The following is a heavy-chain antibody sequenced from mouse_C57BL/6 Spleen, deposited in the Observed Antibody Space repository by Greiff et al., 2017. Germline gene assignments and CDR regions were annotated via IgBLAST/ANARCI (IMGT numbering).Heavy chain of an antibody. CDR3: AREWFAY. V-gene: IGHV3-6*01. CDR1: GYSITSGYY. J-gene: IGHJ3*01. CDR2: ISYDGSN. Sequence: EVKLMESGPGLVKPSQSLSLTCSVTGYSITSGYYWNWLRQFPGNKLEWMGYISYDGSNNYNPSLKNRISITRDTSKNQFFLKLNSVTTEDTATYYCAREWFAYWGQGTLVTVSA.